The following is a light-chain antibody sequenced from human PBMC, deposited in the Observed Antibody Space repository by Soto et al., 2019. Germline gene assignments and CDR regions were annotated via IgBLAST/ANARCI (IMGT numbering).Light chain of an antibody. J-gene: IGKJ2*01. CDR1: QSVSSN. V-gene: IGKV3-15*01. CDR3: QQFTNWPPT. CDR2: GAS. Sequence: DIVMTQSQATLSVSPGERATLSCRASQSVSSNLAWYQQKPGQAPRLLIYGASTRATGIPARFSGSGSGTEFALTISSLQSEDFAVYYCQQFTNWPPTFGQGTKLEIK.